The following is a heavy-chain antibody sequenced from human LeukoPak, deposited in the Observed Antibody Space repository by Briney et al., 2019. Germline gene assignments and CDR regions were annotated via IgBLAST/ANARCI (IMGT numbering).Heavy chain of an antibody. Sequence: SETLSLTCTVSGGSISSYYWTWFRQPPGKGLEWIGHFYYSGSTRYNPSLESRVTISADTSKNQVSLNLNSVTAADMAVYYCARDRGYGGTPGYFDYWGQGTLVTVSS. J-gene: IGHJ4*02. D-gene: IGHD4-23*01. CDR2: FYYSGST. CDR1: GGSISSYY. V-gene: IGHV4-59*01. CDR3: ARDRGYGGTPGYFDY.